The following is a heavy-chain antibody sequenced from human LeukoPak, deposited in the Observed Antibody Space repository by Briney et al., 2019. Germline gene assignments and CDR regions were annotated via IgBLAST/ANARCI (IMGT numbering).Heavy chain of an antibody. J-gene: IGHJ5*02. CDR3: ARAPREGYCSSSSCPPFDP. CDR1: GYTFTGYY. CDR2: INPNSGGT. Sequence: ASVKVSCKASGYTFTGYYMHWVRQAPGQGLEWMGWINPNSGGTNYAQKFQGRVTMTRDTSISTAYMELSRLRSDDTAVYYCARAPREGYCSSSSCPPFDPWGQGTLVTVSS. D-gene: IGHD2-2*01. V-gene: IGHV1-2*02.